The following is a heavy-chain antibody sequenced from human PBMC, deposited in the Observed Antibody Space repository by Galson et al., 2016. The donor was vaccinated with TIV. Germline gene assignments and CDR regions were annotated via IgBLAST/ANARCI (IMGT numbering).Heavy chain of an antibody. V-gene: IGHV3-23*01. Sequence: SLRLSCAASGFTFSIFAMTWVRQAPGMGLEWVSAISGGGGSTYYADSVKGRFPISRDNTKNTLFLQMNSLRAEDTAVYYCTKVPSSGFSYYYGLDVWAQGTMVTVSS. D-gene: IGHD3-22*01. CDR2: ISGGGGST. CDR1: GFTFSIFA. J-gene: IGHJ6*02. CDR3: TKVPSSGFSYYYGLDV.